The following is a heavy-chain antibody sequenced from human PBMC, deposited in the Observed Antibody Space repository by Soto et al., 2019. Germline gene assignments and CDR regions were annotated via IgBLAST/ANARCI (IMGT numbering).Heavy chain of an antibody. CDR3: ARDAIFGVAIKRYYYYGMDV. Sequence: ASVKVSCKASGYTFTGYYMHWVRQAPGQGLEWMGWINPNSGGTNYAQKFQGRVTMTRDTSISTVYMELSRLRSDDTAVYYCARDAIFGVAIKRYYYYGMDVWGQGTTVTVSS. CDR1: GYTFTGYY. V-gene: IGHV1-2*02. CDR2: INPNSGGT. J-gene: IGHJ6*02. D-gene: IGHD3-3*01.